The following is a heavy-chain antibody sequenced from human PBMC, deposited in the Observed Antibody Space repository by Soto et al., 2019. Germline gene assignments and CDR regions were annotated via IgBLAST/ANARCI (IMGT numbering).Heavy chain of an antibody. CDR3: ARGPPSYYDSSGYYKYFDY. CDR1: GFTFTSSA. CDR2: IVVGSGNT. V-gene: IGHV1-58*02. J-gene: IGHJ4*02. D-gene: IGHD3-22*01. Sequence: ASVKVSCNASGFTFTSSAMQWVRQARGQRLEWIGWIVVGSGNTNYAQKFQERVTITRDMSTSTAYMELSSLRSEDTAVYYCARGPPSYYDSSGYYKYFDYWGQGTLVTVSS.